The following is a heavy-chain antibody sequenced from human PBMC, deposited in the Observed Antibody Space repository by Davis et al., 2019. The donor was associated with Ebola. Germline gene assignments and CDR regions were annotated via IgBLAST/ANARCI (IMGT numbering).Heavy chain of an antibody. D-gene: IGHD4-11*01. Sequence: PGGSLRLSCAASGFTFSSYAMSWVRQAPGKGLEWVSAISGSGGSTYYADSVKGRFTISRDNSKNTLYLQMNSLRAEDTAVYYCAKDRSYSNYRYYYMDVWGKGTTVTVSS. CDR2: ISGSGGST. V-gene: IGHV3-23*01. CDR3: AKDRSYSNYRYYYMDV. CDR1: GFTFSSYA. J-gene: IGHJ6*03.